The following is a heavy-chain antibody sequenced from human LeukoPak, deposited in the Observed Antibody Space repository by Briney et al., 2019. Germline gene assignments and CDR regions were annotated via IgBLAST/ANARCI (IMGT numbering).Heavy chain of an antibody. CDR1: GGSISSYY. Sequence: SETLSLTCTVSGGSISSYYWSWIRQPPGKGLEWIGYIYYSGSTNYNPSLKSRVTISVDTSKNQFSLKLSSVTAADTAVYYCARALDPYSSSWYNWFDPWGQGTLVTVSS. J-gene: IGHJ5*02. D-gene: IGHD6-13*01. V-gene: IGHV4-59*01. CDR2: IYYSGST. CDR3: ARALDPYSSSWYNWFDP.